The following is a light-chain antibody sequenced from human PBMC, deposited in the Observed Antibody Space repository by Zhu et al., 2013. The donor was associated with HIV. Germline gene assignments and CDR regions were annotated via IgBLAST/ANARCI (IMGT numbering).Light chain of an antibody. CDR1: QSVSSSY. CDR3: QQFATSPGT. Sequence: EIVLTQSPGTLSLSPGERATLSCRASQSVSSSYLAWYQQKPGQAPRLLIYGASSRATGIPDRFSGSGSGTDFTLTINRLEPEDFALYYCQQFATSPGTFGQGTRVEIK. CDR2: GAS. V-gene: IGKV3-20*01. J-gene: IGKJ1*01.